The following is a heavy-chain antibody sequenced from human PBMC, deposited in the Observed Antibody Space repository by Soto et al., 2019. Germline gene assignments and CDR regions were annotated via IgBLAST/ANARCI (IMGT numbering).Heavy chain of an antibody. V-gene: IGHV1-8*01. CDR1: GFPFTSLD. CDR3: ARYQEAAAFND. J-gene: IGHJ4*02. CDR2: MTPRGYI. D-gene: IGHD6-25*01. Sequence: QVQLVQSGAEVRKPGASVKVSCTASGFPFTSLDINWVRQAPGQGLEWVGYMTPRGYIGFAQKLRGRVSMTRDASTSTVSMELSSLRSDDTAVYYCARYQEAAAFNDWGQGTLVTVSS.